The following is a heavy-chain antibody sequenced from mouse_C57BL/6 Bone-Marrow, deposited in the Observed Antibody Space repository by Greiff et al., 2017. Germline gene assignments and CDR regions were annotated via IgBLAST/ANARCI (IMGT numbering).Heavy chain of an antibody. CDR2: IDPENGDT. Sequence: VQLQQSGAELVRPGASVKLSCTASGFNIKDDYMHWVKQRPEQGLEWIGWIDPENGDTEYASKFQGKATITADTSSNTAYLQLSSLTSEDTAVYYCNHYYGSSYGAYWGQGTLDTVSA. J-gene: IGHJ3*01. V-gene: IGHV14-4*01. CDR3: NHYYGSSYGAY. CDR1: GFNIKDDY. D-gene: IGHD1-1*01.